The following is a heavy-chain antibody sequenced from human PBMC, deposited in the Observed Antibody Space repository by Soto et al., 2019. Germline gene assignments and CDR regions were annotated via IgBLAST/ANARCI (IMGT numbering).Heavy chain of an antibody. CDR2: IHPDGGHT. CDR1: GYTFTNYY. V-gene: IGHV1-46*01. Sequence: ASVQVSCKASGYTFTNYYVQWVRQAPGQGLEWMGVIHPDGGHTTYSQKFQDRVTMTRDTFTSTIYMELSSLRSEDTAVYYCARGDNDDWGQGTLVTASS. J-gene: IGHJ4*02. CDR3: ARGDNDD.